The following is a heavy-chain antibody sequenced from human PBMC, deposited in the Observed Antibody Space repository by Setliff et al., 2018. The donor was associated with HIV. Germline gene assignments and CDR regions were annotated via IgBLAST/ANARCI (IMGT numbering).Heavy chain of an antibody. CDR2: ISAYNGNT. CDR3: ARGKTWLRFLDY. Sequence: GASVKVSCKASGYTFNNYGISWVRQAPGQGLEYLGWISAYNGNTNYAQKVQGRITMTTDASTSTAYMELRSLKSDDTAVYYCARGKTWLRFLDYWGQGTLVTVSS. J-gene: IGHJ4*02. CDR1: GYTFNNYG. D-gene: IGHD5-12*01. V-gene: IGHV1-18*01.